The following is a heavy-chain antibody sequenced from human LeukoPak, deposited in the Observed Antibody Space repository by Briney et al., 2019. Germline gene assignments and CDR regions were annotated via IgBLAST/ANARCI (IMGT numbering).Heavy chain of an antibody. J-gene: IGHJ4*02. D-gene: IGHD5-12*01. CDR3: AKNTILVATEN. CDR2: IYRGGDT. Sequence: GGSLRLSCAVFEFSFSNYWMSWVRQAPGKGLEWVSVIYRGGDTYYADSVKGRFTISRDDSKNTVYLQMNSLRAEDTAFYYCAKNTILVATENWGQGTLVTVSS. CDR1: EFSFSNYW. V-gene: IGHV3-53*01.